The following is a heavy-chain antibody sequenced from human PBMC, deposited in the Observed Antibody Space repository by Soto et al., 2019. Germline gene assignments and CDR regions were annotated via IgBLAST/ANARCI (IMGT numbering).Heavy chain of an antibody. J-gene: IGHJ6*02. CDR3: ARERYCCGDCRRWGYYYGMDV. D-gene: IGHD2-21*02. CDR2: ISYDGSNK. CDR1: GFTFSSYA. Sequence: GGSLRLFCAASGFTFSSYAMHWVRQAPGKGLEWVAVISYDGSNKYNADSVKGRFTISRDNSKNTLYLQMNSLRVEDTAVYYCARERYCCGDCRRWGYYYGMDVWGQGTTVTVSS. V-gene: IGHV3-30-3*01.